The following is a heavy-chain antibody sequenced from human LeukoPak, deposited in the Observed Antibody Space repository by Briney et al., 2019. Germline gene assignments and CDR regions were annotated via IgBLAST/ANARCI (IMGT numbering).Heavy chain of an antibody. J-gene: IGHJ4*02. CDR1: GITFSNYA. CDR3: AKGRATVTNPSRFDY. D-gene: IGHD4-17*01. CDR2: ISYDGSNK. Sequence: PGGSLRLSCAASGITFSNYAMHWVRQVPGKGLEWVAVISYDGSNKYYADSVKGRFTISRDNSKNTLYLQMNSLRAEDTAVYYCAKGRATVTNPSRFDYWGQGTLVTVSS. V-gene: IGHV3-30*04.